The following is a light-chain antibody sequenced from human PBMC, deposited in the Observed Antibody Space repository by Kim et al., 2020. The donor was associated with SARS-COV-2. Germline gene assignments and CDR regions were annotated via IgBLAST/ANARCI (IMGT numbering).Light chain of an antibody. Sequence: GQGGRIGCCGSTPDRGGSDVYWAQQAPGPAPRILVYKNNQRPSAVPDRFSASKSGTSASLAISGLRSEDEADYYCAAWDDSLRACVFGGGTQLTVL. CDR3: AAWDDSLRACV. V-gene: IGLV1-47*01. CDR1: TPDRGGSD. CDR2: KNN. J-gene: IGLJ3*02.